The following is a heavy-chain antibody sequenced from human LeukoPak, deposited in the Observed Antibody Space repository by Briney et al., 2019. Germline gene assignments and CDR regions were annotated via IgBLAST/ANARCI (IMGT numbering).Heavy chain of an antibody. CDR3: ARGSIASGSYSND. CDR1: GFTFSYYS. V-gene: IGHV3-21*01. D-gene: IGHD3-10*01. J-gene: IGHJ4*02. Sequence: GGSLRFSCTASGFTFSYYSMNWVRQAPGKGLEWVSSISNSSNYIYYPDSVKGRFTISRDNAKNSLYLQMNFLRAEDTAVYYCARGSIASGSYSNDWGQGALVTVSS. CDR2: ISNSSNYI.